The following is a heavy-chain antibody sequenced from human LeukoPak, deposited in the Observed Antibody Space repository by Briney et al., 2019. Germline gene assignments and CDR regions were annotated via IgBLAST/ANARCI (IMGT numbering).Heavy chain of an antibody. J-gene: IGHJ4*02. Sequence: SETLSLTCAVYGGSFSGYYWSWIRQPPGKGLEWIGEINHSGSTNYNPSLKSRVTISVDTSKNQFSLKLSSVTAADTAVYYCARSLVMSRTSIATSPSFGYWGQGTLVPVPS. D-gene: IGHD6-6*01. CDR2: INHSGST. CDR3: ARSLVMSRTSIATSPSFGY. CDR1: GGSFSGYY. V-gene: IGHV4-34*01.